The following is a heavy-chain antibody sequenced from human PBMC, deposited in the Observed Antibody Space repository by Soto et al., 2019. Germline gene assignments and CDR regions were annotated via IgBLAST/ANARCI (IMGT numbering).Heavy chain of an antibody. J-gene: IGHJ4*02. CDR1: GYTFTEYY. D-gene: IGHD6-25*01. V-gene: IGHV1-2*02. CDR3: ARELSGHDY. Sequence: ASVKVSCKASGYTFTEYYLHWVRQAPGQGLEWMGCIVTSSGGTNFAQKFQGRVTMTRDTSINTAYMELSDLSSDDTAMYCCARELSGHDYWGQGSLVTVSS. CDR2: IVTSSGGT.